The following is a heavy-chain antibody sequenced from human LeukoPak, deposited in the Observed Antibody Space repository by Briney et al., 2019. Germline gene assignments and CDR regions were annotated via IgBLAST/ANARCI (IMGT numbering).Heavy chain of an antibody. D-gene: IGHD3-10*01. J-gene: IGHJ6*02. CDR2: INHSGGT. CDR3: ARAPRTGRYYYYGMDV. Sequence: PSETLSLTCAVYGGSFSGYYWSWIRQPPGKGLEWIGEINHSGGTNYNPSLKSRVTISVDTSKNQFSLKLSSVTAADTAVYYCARAPRTGRYYYYGMDVWGQGTTVTVSS. CDR1: GGSFSGYY. V-gene: IGHV4-34*01.